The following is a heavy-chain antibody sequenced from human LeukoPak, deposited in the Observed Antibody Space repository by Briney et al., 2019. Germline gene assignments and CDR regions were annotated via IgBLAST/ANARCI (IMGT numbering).Heavy chain of an antibody. CDR2: INPNSGGT. D-gene: IGHD3-16*02. Sequence: ASVKVSRKASVYTFTGYYMHWVRQAPGQGLEWMGWINPNSGGTNYAQKFQGRVTMTRDTSISTAYMELSRLRSDDTAVYYCARGVITFGGVIVLDYWGQGTLVTVSS. CDR1: VYTFTGYY. J-gene: IGHJ4*02. V-gene: IGHV1-2*02. CDR3: ARGVITFGGVIVLDY.